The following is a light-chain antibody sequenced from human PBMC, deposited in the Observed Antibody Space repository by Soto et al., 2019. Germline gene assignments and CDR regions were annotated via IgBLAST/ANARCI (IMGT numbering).Light chain of an antibody. V-gene: IGKV3-15*01. CDR2: GAS. Sequence: IVLTPSPGTLSLSPGERATLSCRASQSVSSNLAWYQQKPGQAPRLLIYGASTRATGIPARFSGSGSGTEFTLTISSLQSEDFAVYYCQQYNNGPPITFGQGTRLEIK. CDR1: QSVSSN. CDR3: QQYNNGPPIT. J-gene: IGKJ5*01.